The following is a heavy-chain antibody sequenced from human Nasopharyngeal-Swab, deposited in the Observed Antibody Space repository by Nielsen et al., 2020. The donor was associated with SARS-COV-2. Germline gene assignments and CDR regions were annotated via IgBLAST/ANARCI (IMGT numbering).Heavy chain of an antibody. J-gene: IGHJ4*02. CDR3: ARCFGYSSGYQKGYFDY. Sequence: SETLSLTCAVYGGSFSGYYWSWIRQPPGKGLEWIGEINHSGSTNYNPSLKSRVTISVDTSKKQFSMKLSSVTAADSAVYYCARCFGYSSGYQKGYFDYWGQGTLVTVSS. CDR1: GGSFSGYY. CDR2: INHSGST. V-gene: IGHV4-34*01. D-gene: IGHD3-22*01.